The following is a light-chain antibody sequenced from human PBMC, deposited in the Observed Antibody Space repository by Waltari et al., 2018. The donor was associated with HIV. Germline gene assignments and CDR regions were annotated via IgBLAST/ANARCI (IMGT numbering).Light chain of an antibody. V-gene: IGLV2-23*02. CDR2: EDT. Sequence: QSALTQPASVSGYRGQSITISCTGTNSYKNVFWYKHHPCKAPKLLIFEDTKRPSGVSYRFSGYKSGDRASLTISGLQADDEADYYCCSFTRTSGFAFYVFGPGTTVTVL. J-gene: IGLJ1*01. CDR3: CSFTRTSGFAFYV. CDR1: NSYKN.